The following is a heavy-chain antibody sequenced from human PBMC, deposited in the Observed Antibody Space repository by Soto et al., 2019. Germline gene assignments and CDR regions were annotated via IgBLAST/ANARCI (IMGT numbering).Heavy chain of an antibody. CDR3: ARGRIVASIHDAFEI. V-gene: IGHV1-18*01. D-gene: IGHD5-12*01. Sequence: QGQLLQSGDEVKTPGASVRVSCRASGYPFTSYGISWVRQAPGQGLEWVAWISAYNGKRDTVQKFQDRVTMTIDTSTDTAHMDVGDLTSADTAVYYCARGRIVASIHDAFEIWGQGTKVTVSS. J-gene: IGHJ3*02. CDR2: ISAYNGKR. CDR1: GYPFTSYG.